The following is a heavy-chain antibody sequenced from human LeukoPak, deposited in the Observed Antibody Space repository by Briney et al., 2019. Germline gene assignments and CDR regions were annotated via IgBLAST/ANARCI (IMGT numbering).Heavy chain of an antibody. CDR3: AREGVCGYSQAFDY. V-gene: IGHV3-21*06. D-gene: IGHD5-18*01. Sequence: PGGSLRLSCAASGFTFNYYAMNWVRQAPGEGLEWVSSIDSSSRNIYYADSVKGRFTISRDNAKNSLYLQMNSLRAEDSALYYCAREGVCGYSQAFDYWGQGTLVTVSS. CDR2: IDSSSRNI. CDR1: GFTFNYYA. J-gene: IGHJ4*02.